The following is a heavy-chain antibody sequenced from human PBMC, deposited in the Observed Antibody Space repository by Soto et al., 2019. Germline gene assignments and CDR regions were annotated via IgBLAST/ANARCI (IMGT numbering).Heavy chain of an antibody. CDR3: ARDVFDYFDY. Sequence: VQLVESGGGVVQPGRSLRLSCAASGFTFSSYAMHWVRQAPGKGLEWVAVISYDGSNKYYADSVKGRFTISRDNSKNTLYLQMNSLRAEDTAVYYCARDVFDYFDYWGQGTLVTVSS. CDR1: GFTFSSYA. J-gene: IGHJ4*02. V-gene: IGHV3-30-3*01. CDR2: ISYDGSNK.